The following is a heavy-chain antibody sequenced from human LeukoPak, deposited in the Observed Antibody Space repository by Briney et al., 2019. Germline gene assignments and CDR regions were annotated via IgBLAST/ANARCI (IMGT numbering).Heavy chain of an antibody. CDR2: ISAHNGNT. J-gene: IGHJ6*03. D-gene: IGHD2-2*01. CDR1: GYTFTSYG. Sequence: GASVKVSCKASGYTFTSYGISWVRQAPGQGLEWMGWISAHNGNTNFAQKLQGRVTMTTDTSTSTAYMELRSLRSDDTAVYYCARDGDCSSTSCNVRYYYYYTDVWGKGTTVTVSS. CDR3: ARDGDCSSTSCNVRYYYYYTDV. V-gene: IGHV1-18*01.